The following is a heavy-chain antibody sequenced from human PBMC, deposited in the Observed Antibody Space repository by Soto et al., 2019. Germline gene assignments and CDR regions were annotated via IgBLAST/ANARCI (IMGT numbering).Heavy chain of an antibody. D-gene: IGHD1-7*01. J-gene: IGHJ1*01. V-gene: IGHV4-4*07. CDR3: ARESGENWTYEAH. Sequence: SETLSLTCTVSGAYVSDFSWSWIRQPAGKGLEWIGRITVNGITQYTPSFRSRVTTSMDTSRNQFSLNLQSATAADTALYYCARESGENWTYEAHWGQGTLVTVAS. CDR2: ITVNGIT. CDR1: GAYVSDFS.